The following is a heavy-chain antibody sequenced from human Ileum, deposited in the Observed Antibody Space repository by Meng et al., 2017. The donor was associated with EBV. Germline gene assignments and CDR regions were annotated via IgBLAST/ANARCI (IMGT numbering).Heavy chain of an antibody. Sequence: LQVQKSGPGLGKHSVTVSLTCSVSGDSVSGSDWWSWVLQPPGKGLEWIGEVYHDGATNYHPSLKSRVTISLDKSKNEVNLHLNSLTAADTAVYFCARSSPIVRGLDYWGQGTLVTVSS. CDR1: GDSVSGSDW. CDR2: VYHDGAT. V-gene: IGHV4-4*02. D-gene: IGHD3-10*01. CDR3: ARSSPIVRGLDY. J-gene: IGHJ4*02.